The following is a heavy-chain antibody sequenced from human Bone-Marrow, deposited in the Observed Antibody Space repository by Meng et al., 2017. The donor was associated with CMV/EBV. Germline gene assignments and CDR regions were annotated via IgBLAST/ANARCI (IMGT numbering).Heavy chain of an antibody. D-gene: IGHD6-19*01. Sequence: SETLSLTCTVSGGSISSYYWSWIRQPPGKGLEWIGYIYYSGSTNYNPSLKSRVTISVDTSKNQFPLKLSSVTAADTAVYYCARGGSGWYGGWFDPWGQGTLVTVSS. V-gene: IGHV4-59*01. J-gene: IGHJ5*02. CDR1: GGSISSYY. CDR3: ARGGSGWYGGWFDP. CDR2: IYYSGST.